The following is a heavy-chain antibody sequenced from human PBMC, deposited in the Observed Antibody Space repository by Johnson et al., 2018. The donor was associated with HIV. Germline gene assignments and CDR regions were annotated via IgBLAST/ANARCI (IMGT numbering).Heavy chain of an antibody. CDR3: AREGSSGYYDAFDI. D-gene: IGHD3-22*01. V-gene: IGHV3-11*04. Sequence: VQLVESGGGLVKPGGSLRLSCAASGFTFSDYYMSWIRQAPGKGLEWVSYISSSGSTIYYADSVKGRFTISRDNAKNTLYVQMNSLRVEDTAVYYCAREGSSGYYDAFDIWGQGTMVTVSS. J-gene: IGHJ3*02. CDR1: GFTFSDYY. CDR2: ISSSGSTI.